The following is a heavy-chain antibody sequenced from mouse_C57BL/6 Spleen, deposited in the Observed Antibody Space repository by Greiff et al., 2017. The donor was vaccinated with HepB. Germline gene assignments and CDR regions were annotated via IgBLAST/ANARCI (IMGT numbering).Heavy chain of an antibody. J-gene: IGHJ1*03. CDR2: ISSGGSYT. V-gene: IGHV5-6*02. CDR3: ARQIDWYFDV. CDR1: GFTFSSYG. D-gene: IGHD5-1-1*01. Sequence: EVKLEESGGDLVKPGGSLKLSCAASGFTFSSYGMSWVRQTPDKRLEWVATISSGGSYTYYPDSVKGRFTISRDNAKNTLYLQMRSLKSEDTAMYYCARQIDWYFDVWGTGTTVTVSS.